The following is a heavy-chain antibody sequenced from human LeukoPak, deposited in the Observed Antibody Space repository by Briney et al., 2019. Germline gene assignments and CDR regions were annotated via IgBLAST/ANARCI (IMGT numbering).Heavy chain of an antibody. CDR2: ISGSGGST. CDR1: GFTFSSYA. J-gene: IGHJ5*02. Sequence: GGSLRLSCAASGFTFSSYAMSWVRQAPGKGLEWVSAISGSGGSTYYADSVKGRFTISRDNSKNTLYLRMNSLRAEDTAVYYCAKADYGGNSGLLNWFDPWGQGTLVTVSS. D-gene: IGHD4-23*01. V-gene: IGHV3-23*01. CDR3: AKADYGGNSGLLNWFDP.